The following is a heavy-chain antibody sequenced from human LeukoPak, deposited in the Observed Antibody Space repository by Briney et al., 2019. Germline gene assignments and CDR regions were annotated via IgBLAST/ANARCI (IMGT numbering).Heavy chain of an antibody. V-gene: IGHV3-23*01. Sequence: GGSLRLSCAASGFTFSSYAMSWVRQAPGKGLEWVSAISGSDGSTYYADSVKGRFTISRDNSKNTLYLQMNSLRAEDTAVYYCARDGSSSWYDEGYYFDYWGQGTLVTVSS. D-gene: IGHD6-13*01. CDR3: ARDGSSSWYDEGYYFDY. CDR1: GFTFSSYA. J-gene: IGHJ4*02. CDR2: ISGSDGST.